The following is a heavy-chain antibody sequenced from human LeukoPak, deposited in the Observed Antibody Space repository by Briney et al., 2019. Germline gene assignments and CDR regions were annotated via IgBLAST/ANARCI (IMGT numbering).Heavy chain of an antibody. D-gene: IGHD3-22*01. V-gene: IGHV1-18*01. J-gene: IGHJ5*02. CDR1: GYTFTSYG. CDR3: ARERTLDGRSALYYYDSSGYHH. CDR2: ISAYNGNT. Sequence: ASVKVSCKASGYTFTSYGISWLRQAPGQGLEWMGWISAYNGNTNYSQKFQGRVTITRDTSASTAYMELSSLRSEDTAVYYCARERTLDGRSALYYYDSSGYHHWGQGTLVTVSS.